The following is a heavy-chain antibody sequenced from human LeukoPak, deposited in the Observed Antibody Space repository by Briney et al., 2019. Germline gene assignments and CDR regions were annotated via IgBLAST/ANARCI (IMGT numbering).Heavy chain of an antibody. CDR2: IGWNSGSI. CDR1: GFTFGDYA. J-gene: IGHJ4*02. D-gene: IGHD2/OR15-2a*01. V-gene: IGHV3-9*01. Sequence: GGSLRLSCAASGFTFGDYAMHWVRQAPGKGLEWVSRIGWNSGSIAYADSVKGRFTISRDNAKNSLYLQMNSLRPEDTALYYCAKDIELGGGLLGAFDYRGQGTLVTVSS. CDR3: AKDIELGGGLLGAFDY.